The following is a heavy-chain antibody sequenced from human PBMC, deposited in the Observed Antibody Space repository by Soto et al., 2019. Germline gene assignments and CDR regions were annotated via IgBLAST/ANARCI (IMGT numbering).Heavy chain of an antibody. CDR2: MNPDTGGT. Sequence: QVQLVQSGAEVKKPGASVKVSCKASGYTFITYDINWVRQAPGQGLEWMGWMNPDTGGTGYAQRCKCRIIMTRNTSIRTAYLELSSLTSEDTAVYFCTRAQELLPKDWGQGTQVTVSS. V-gene: IGHV1-8*01. CDR3: TRAQELLPKD. J-gene: IGHJ1*01. CDR1: GYTFITYD. D-gene: IGHD2-21*01.